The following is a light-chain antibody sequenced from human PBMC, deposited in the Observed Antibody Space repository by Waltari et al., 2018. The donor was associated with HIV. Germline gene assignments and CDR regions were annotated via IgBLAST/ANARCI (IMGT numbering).Light chain of an antibody. CDR2: KVS. CDR1: QSLVYSDGNTN. Sequence: DVVMTQSPLALPVTLGQPASISCRSSQSLVYSDGNTNLNWFQQRPGQSPRRLIYKVSNRDSGVPDRFIVSVSGTDFTLKISRVEADDVGFYYCVHVTHWPWTFCQGTKVEIK. J-gene: IGKJ1*01. CDR3: VHVTHWPWT. V-gene: IGKV2-30*01.